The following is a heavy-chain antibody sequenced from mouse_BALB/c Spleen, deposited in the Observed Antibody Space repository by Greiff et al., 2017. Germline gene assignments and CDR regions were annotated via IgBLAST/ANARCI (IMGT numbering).Heavy chain of an antibody. V-gene: IGHV1-9*01. CDR3: AREGNYGNSFAY. J-gene: IGHJ3*01. CDR2: ILPGSGST. CDR1: SYTFSSYW. D-gene: IGHD2-1*01. Sequence: QVQLKESGAELMKPGASVKISCKATSYTFSSYWIEWVKQRPGHGLEWIGEILPGSGSTNYNEKFKGKATFTADTSSNTAYMQLSSLTSEDSAVYYCAREGNYGNSFAYWGQGTLVTVSA.